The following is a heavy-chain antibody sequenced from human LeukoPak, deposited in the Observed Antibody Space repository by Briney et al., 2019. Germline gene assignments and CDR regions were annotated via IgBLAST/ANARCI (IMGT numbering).Heavy chain of an antibody. D-gene: IGHD4-11*01. V-gene: IGHV4-34*01. Sequence: SETLSLTCAVYGGSFSGYYWSWIRQPPGKGLEWIGEINHSGSTNYNPSLKSRVTISVDTSKNQFSLKLSSVTAADTAVYYCARGYSDYSTPFDPWGQGTLVTVSS. J-gene: IGHJ5*02. CDR2: INHSGST. CDR1: GGSFSGYY. CDR3: ARGYSDYSTPFDP.